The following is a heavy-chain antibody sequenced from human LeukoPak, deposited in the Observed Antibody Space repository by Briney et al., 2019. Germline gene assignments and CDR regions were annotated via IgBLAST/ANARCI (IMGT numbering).Heavy chain of an antibody. CDR1: GYNFNAYA. Sequence: ASVKVSCKASGYNFNAYAVSWVRQAPGQGLEWMGWISASSGNTKLAQRLQGRVTMTTDTSTSTAYMELRSLRSDDTAVYYCARGFGVVAATISYLYCYMDVWGKGTTVTVSS. D-gene: IGHD2-15*01. V-gene: IGHV1-18*01. CDR2: ISASSGNT. CDR3: ARGFGVVAATISYLYCYMDV. J-gene: IGHJ6*03.